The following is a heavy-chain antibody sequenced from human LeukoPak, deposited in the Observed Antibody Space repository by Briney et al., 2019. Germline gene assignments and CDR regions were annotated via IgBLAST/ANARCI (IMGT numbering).Heavy chain of an antibody. V-gene: IGHV1-2*02. CDR3: ARGGRFGSPPRPTLNWFDP. Sequence: ASVKVSCKASGYTFTGYYMHWVRQAPGQGLEWMGWINPNSGGTNYAQKFQGRVTMTRDTSISTAYMELSRLRSDDTAVYYCARGGRFGSPPRPTLNWFDPWGQGTLVTVSS. CDR1: GYTFTGYY. D-gene: IGHD3-10*01. J-gene: IGHJ5*02. CDR2: INPNSGGT.